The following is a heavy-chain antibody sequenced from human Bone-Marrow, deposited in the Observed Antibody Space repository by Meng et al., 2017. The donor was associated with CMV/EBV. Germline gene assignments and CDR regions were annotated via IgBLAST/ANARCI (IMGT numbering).Heavy chain of an antibody. V-gene: IGHV3-21*01. CDR1: GFTFSSYS. Sequence: GGSLRLSCAASGFTFSSYSMNWVRQAPGKGLEWVSSISSSSSYTYYADSVKGRFTISRDNAKNSLYLQMNSLRAEDTAVYYCARHSSGWYEEDYWGQGTRVTVSS. J-gene: IGHJ4*02. CDR3: ARHSSGWYEEDY. D-gene: IGHD6-19*01. CDR2: ISSSSSYT.